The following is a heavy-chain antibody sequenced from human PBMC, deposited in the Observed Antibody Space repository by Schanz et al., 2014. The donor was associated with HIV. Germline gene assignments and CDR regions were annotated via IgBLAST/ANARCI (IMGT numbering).Heavy chain of an antibody. Sequence: QEQLVESGGGVVQPGKSLRLSCAASGFTFRNFGMHWVRQAPGKGLEWVAVIWYDGTNIDYADSVKGRFTISRDNSKNTLYLQMNSLRAEDTAVYYCTKEVPPDVWGQGTTVTVSS. CDR2: IWYDGTNI. J-gene: IGHJ6*02. CDR3: TKEVPPDV. CDR1: GFTFRNFG. D-gene: IGHD1-1*01. V-gene: IGHV3-33*06.